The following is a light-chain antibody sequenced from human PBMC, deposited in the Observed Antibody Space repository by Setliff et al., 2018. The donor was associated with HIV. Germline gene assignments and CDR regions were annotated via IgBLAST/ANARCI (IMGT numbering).Light chain of an antibody. CDR2: GAS. Sequence: EIVLTQSPATLSVSPGERATLSCRASQRVTSNLAWYQQQPGQAPRLLIYGASSRATDIPARFSGSGSGTEFTLTISSLQSEDFAIYYCHQYYSWPRTFGQGTKVDIK. CDR3: HQYYSWPRT. CDR1: QRVTSN. V-gene: IGKV3-15*01. J-gene: IGKJ1*01.